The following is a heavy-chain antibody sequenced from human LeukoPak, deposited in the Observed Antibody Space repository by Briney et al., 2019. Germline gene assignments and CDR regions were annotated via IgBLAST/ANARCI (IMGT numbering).Heavy chain of an antibody. CDR3: AREWTVSAEFFDY. V-gene: IGHV1-18*01. CDR2: NSAYNGNT. CDR1: GYTFTSYG. J-gene: IGHJ4*02. Sequence: GASVKVSCKASGYTFTSYGISWVRQAPGQGLEWMGWNSAYNGNTNYAQRLQGRVTMTRDTSTSTVYMELSSLRSEDTAVYYCAREWTVSAEFFDYWGQGTLVTVSS. D-gene: IGHD4-17*01.